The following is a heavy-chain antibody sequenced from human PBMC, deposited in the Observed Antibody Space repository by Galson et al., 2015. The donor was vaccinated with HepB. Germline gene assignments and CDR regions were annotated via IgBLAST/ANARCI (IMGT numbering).Heavy chain of an antibody. CDR3: ARGRERDVYSFEDY. V-gene: IGHV3-11*06. CDR1: GFTFSDYY. CDR2: VGSPGGYT. J-gene: IGHJ4*02. D-gene: IGHD5-24*01. Sequence: SLRLSCAASGFTFSDYYMTWIRQAPGKGLEWVSYVGSPGGYTNYADSVKGRFTVSRDNAKNSLYLQMNSLRAEDTALYYCARGRERDVYSFEDYWGQGTLVTVSS.